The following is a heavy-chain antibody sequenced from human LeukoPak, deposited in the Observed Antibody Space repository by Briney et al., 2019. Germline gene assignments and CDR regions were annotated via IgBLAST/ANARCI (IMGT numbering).Heavy chain of an antibody. V-gene: IGHV1-3*01. CDR3: ARHESFSLFDY. D-gene: IGHD3-10*01. CDR2: INAGNGNT. Sequence: RASVKVSCKASGYTFTNYDVHWVRQAPGQRPEWMGWINAGNGNTKYSQKFQGRITITRDTSASTAYMELSSLRSEDTAVYYCARHESFSLFDYWGQGTLVTVSS. J-gene: IGHJ4*02. CDR1: GYTFTNYD.